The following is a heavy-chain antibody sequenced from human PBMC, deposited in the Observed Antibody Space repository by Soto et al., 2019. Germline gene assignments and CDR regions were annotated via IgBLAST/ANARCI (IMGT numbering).Heavy chain of an antibody. D-gene: IGHD6-19*01. CDR3: ARGGQWLVLLAAFDI. Sequence: QVQLVQSGAEVKKPGASVKVSCKASGYTFTSCGISWVRRAPGQGLEWMGRISAYNGNTNYAQERQGRVTMTTGTSTSTAYMELRSLRSDDTAVYYCARGGQWLVLLAAFDIWGQGTMVTVSS. CDR1: GYTFTSCG. J-gene: IGHJ3*02. V-gene: IGHV1-18*01. CDR2: ISAYNGNT.